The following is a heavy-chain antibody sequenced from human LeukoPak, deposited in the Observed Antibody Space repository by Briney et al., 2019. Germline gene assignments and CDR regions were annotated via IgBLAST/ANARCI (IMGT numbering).Heavy chain of an antibody. V-gene: IGHV4-34*01. Sequence: PSETLSLTCAVYGGSFSGYYWSWIRQPPGKGLEWIGEINHSGSTNYNPSLKSRVTISVDTSKNQFSLKLSSVTAADTAVYYCARARYCGYSYGYYYYGMDVWGQGTTITVSS. CDR3: ARARYCGYSYGYYYYGMDV. D-gene: IGHD5-18*01. CDR1: GGSFSGYY. CDR2: INHSGST. J-gene: IGHJ6*02.